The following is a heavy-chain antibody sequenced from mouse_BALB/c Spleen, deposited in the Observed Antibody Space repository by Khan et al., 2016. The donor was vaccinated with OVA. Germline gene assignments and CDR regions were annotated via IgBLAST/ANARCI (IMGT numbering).Heavy chain of an antibody. CDR3: VRDSAYHRNDEWFAY. D-gene: IGHD2-14*01. J-gene: IGHJ3*01. CDR2: INPSNGYT. CDR1: GYTFTSYS. Sequence: QVQLQQSGAELAKPGASVKMSCKASGYTFTSYSIHWIKERPGQGLEWIGCINPSNGYTNYNQKFKDKATLTTDTSSTTAYLQLSSLTSDDSAVYSCVRDSAYHRNDEWFAYWGQGTTVTVSA. V-gene: IGHV1-4*01.